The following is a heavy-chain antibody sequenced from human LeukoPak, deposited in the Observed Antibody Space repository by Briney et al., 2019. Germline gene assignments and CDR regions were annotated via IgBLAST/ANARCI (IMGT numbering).Heavy chain of an antibody. D-gene: IGHD3-10*01. Sequence: ETLSLTCTVSGGSISSYYWSWIRQPPGKGLEWVSAISGSGGSTYYADSVKGRFTISRDNSKNTLYLQMNSLRAEDTAVYYCAKDATMVRGFFDYWGQGTLVTVSS. CDR2: ISGSGGST. CDR1: GGSISSYY. CDR3: AKDATMVRGFFDY. J-gene: IGHJ4*02. V-gene: IGHV3-23*01.